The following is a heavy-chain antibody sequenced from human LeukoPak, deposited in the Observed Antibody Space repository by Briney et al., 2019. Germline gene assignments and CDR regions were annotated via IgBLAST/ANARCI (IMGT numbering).Heavy chain of an antibody. CDR1: GFPFSKYW. CDR2: INTDGTVT. Sequence: GGSLRLSCAPSGFPFSKYWMLGVGQAPGRGLDSVSRINTDGTVTTYADSVKGRFTVSRDNADNTMFLQMNSVRDEDTAVYYCATKQWLAPPPDSWGQGTPVTVSS. V-gene: IGHV3-74*01. CDR3: ATKQWLAPPPDS. J-gene: IGHJ4*02. D-gene: IGHD6-19*01.